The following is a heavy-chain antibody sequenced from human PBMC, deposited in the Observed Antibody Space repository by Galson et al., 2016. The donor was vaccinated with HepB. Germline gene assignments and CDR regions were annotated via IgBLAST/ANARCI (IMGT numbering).Heavy chain of an antibody. D-gene: IGHD2/OR15-2a*01. Sequence: SLRLSCAASGFTFSNRGMHWVRQAPGKGLEWVAADSMDGRRNFYADSVKGRFTISRDNSNNMLFLKMNYLRADEKAGYYCAKRHEYCPPVGCSVDYWGQGTLVSVSS. J-gene: IGHJ4*02. CDR3: AKRHEYCPPVGCSVDY. CDR1: GFTFSNRG. CDR2: DSMDGRRN. V-gene: IGHV3-30*18.